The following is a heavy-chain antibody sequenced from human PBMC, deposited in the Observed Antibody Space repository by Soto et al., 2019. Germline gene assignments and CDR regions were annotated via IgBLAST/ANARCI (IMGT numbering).Heavy chain of an antibody. CDR3: ARDLAYSGSFSWFDP. D-gene: IGHD1-26*01. CDR1: GFTFSNYA. J-gene: IGHJ5*02. CDR2: ISSSGYST. Sequence: GGSLRLSCAASGFTFSNYAMSWVRQAPGKGLEWVSTISSSGYSTYYADSVKGRFTIFRDTSKNTLYLQMNSLRAEDTAVYYCARDLAYSGSFSWFDPWGQGTLVTVSS. V-gene: IGHV3-23*01.